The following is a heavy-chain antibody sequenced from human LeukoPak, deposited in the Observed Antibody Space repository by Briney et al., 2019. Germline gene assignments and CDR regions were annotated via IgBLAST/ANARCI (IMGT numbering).Heavy chain of an antibody. Sequence: GGSLRLSCAASGFTFSSYGMHWVRQAPGKGLEWVAVIWYDGSNKYYADSVKGRFTISRDNSKNTLYLQMNSLRAEDTAVYHCARDRDYMDVWGKGTTVTVSS. CDR3: ARDRDYMDV. CDR2: IWYDGSNK. CDR1: GFTFSSYG. J-gene: IGHJ6*03. V-gene: IGHV3-33*01.